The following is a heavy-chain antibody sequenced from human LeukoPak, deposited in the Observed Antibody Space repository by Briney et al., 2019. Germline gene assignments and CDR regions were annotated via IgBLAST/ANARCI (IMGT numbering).Heavy chain of an antibody. J-gene: IGHJ6*03. D-gene: IGHD2-8*01. CDR2: INCNSGDA. CDR3: ARSAGHCSNGICFTDYYMDV. V-gene: IGHV1-2*02. Sequence: ASVKVSCKASGYSFTEHYIYWVRQAPGQGLEWVGRINCNSGDANSARKFQGRVTMTKDTSVSTDYMDLSSVTSDDSAVYFCARSAGHCSNGICFTDYYMDVWGRGTTVSVSS. CDR1: GYSFTEHY.